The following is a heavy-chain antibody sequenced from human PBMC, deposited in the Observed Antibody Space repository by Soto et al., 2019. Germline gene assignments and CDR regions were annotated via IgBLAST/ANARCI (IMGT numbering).Heavy chain of an antibody. CDR1: GGSISTSSYY. CDR2: IYYRGNT. V-gene: IGHV4-39*02. J-gene: IGHJ4*02. CDR3: AREGGGYCSGGSCQVDY. D-gene: IGHD2-15*01. Sequence: PSETLSLTCTVSGGSISTSSYYWGWIRQPPGKGLEWIGSIYYRGNTYYNPSLKSRVTISVDTSKNQFSLKLSSVTAADTAVYYCAREGGGYCSGGSCQVDYWGQGNLVTVSS.